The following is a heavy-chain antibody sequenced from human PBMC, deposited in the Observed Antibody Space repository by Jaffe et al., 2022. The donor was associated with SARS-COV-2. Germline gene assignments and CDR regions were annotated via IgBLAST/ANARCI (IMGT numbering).Heavy chain of an antibody. CDR2: ISGSGGST. CDR1: GFTFSSYA. Sequence: EVQLLESGGGLVQPGGSLRLSCAASGFTFSSYAMSWVRQAPGKGLEWVSAISGSGGSTYYADSVKGRFTISRDNSKNTLYLQMNSLRAEDTAVYYCAKGPASSAAGTLVPGAYWGQGTLVTVSS. J-gene: IGHJ4*02. CDR3: AKGPASSAAGTLVPGAY. V-gene: IGHV3-23*01. D-gene: IGHD6-13*01.